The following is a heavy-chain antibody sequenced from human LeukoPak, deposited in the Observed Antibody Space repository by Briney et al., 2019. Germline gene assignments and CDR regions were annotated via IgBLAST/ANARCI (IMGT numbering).Heavy chain of an antibody. J-gene: IGHJ4*02. V-gene: IGHV3-23*01. CDR1: GFTFSSYG. Sequence: PGGSLRLSCAASGFTFSSYGMSWVRQAPGKGLEWVSTISGSGGSTYYADSVKGRFTISRDNSKNTLYLQMNSLRAEDTAVYYCAKESNSGSSYDYWGQGTLVTVSS. CDR2: ISGSGGST. CDR3: AKESNSGSSYDY. D-gene: IGHD1-26*01.